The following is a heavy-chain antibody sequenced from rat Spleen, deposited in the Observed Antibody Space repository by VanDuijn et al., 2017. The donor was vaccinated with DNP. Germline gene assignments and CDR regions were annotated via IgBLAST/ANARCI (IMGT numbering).Heavy chain of an antibody. V-gene: IGHV3-1*01. CDR1: GYSITSNY. D-gene: IGHD1-4*01. J-gene: IGHJ1*01. CDR3: ARWNPGEYLDF. Sequence: EVQLQESGPGLVKPSQSLSLTCSVTGYSITSNYWGWIRKFPGNKMEWVGHISHSGSTTYNPSLKSRISITRDTSKNQFFLQLNSVTTEDTATYYCARWNPGEYLDFWGPGTMVTVSS. CDR2: ISHSGST.